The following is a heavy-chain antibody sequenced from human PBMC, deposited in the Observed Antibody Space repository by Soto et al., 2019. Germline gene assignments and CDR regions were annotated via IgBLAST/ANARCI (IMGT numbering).Heavy chain of an antibody. J-gene: IGHJ5*02. CDR3: AREHVLVPVTYNWFDP. V-gene: IGHV1-69*12. CDR2: IIPIFGTP. CDR1: GGSFSSYA. Sequence: QVQLVQSGAEVKKPGSSVKVSCKASGGSFSSYAISWVRQAPGQGLEWMGGIIPIFGTPNYAQKFQDRITITADESTSTAFMEVSSLRSDDTAMYYCAREHVLVPVTYNWFDPWGQGTLVTVPS. D-gene: IGHD3-16*01.